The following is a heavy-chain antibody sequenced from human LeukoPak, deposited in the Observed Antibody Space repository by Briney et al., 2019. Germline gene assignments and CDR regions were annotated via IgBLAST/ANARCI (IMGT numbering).Heavy chain of an antibody. V-gene: IGHV1-3*04. CDR2: IITGSGNT. J-gene: IGHJ3*02. D-gene: IGHD1-14*01. CDR1: GDIFNSSD. Sequence: ASVKVSCKAYGDIFNSSDIYWVRQAPGHRPEWMGWIITGSGNTKYSQKFQDRVTITRDTSASTVDMELSSLRSEDTGIYYCTRNAITGIGIAFDIWGQGTMVTVSS. CDR3: TRNAITGIGIAFDI.